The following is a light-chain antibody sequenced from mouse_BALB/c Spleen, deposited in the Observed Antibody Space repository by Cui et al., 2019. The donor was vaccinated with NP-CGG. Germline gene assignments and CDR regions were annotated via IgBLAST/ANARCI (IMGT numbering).Light chain of an antibody. J-gene: IGLJ1*01. CDR3: APWYSNHWV. Sequence: QAVVTQESAPTTSPGETVTLTCRSSIGAVTTSNYANWVQEKPDHLFTGLIGGTNNRTPGVPARFSGSLIGDKAALTITGAQTEDEAIYFCAPWYSNHWVFGGGTKLTVL. CDR2: GTN. V-gene: IGLV1*01. CDR1: IGAVTTSNY.